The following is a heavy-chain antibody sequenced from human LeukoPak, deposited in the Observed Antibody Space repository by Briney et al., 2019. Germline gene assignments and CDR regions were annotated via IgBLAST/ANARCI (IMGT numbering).Heavy chain of an antibody. CDR1: EFTFSSHS. J-gene: IGHJ4*02. V-gene: IGHV3-21*01. CDR3: ARGRVSGWSNVDY. Sequence: GGSLRLSCAASEFTFSSHSMNWVRQAPGKGLEWVSSISGTSSYINYADSVKGRFTISRDNAKNSLYLQMNSLRAEDTAAYYCARGRVSGWSNVDYWGQGTLVTVSS. D-gene: IGHD6-19*01. CDR2: ISGTSSYI.